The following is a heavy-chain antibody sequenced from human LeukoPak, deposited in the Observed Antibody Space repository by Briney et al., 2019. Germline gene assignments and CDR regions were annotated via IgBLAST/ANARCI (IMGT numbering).Heavy chain of an antibody. J-gene: IGHJ4*02. CDR2: ISGSGGST. CDR3: AKVTYGSRSRWYFDY. Sequence: GGSLRLSCAASGFTFSSYAMSWVRQAPGKGLEWVSAISGSGGSTYYADSVKGRFTISRDNSKNTLYLQMNSLRAEDTAVYYCAKVTYGSRSRWYFDYWGQGTLVTVSS. CDR1: GFTFSSYA. V-gene: IGHV3-23*01. D-gene: IGHD3-22*01.